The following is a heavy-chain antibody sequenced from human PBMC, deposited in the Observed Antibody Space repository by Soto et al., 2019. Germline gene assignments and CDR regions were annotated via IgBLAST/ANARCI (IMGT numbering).Heavy chain of an antibody. J-gene: IGHJ4*02. Sequence: PGGSLGLSCASSGFTFRSYAMNWVRQTQEKGLEWVSSISSTSTYTHYADSVKGRFTISRDNANNSLFLQMNSLRAEDTAIYYCARDLALAGNYWGQGALVPVSS. CDR2: ISSTSTYT. CDR1: GFTFRSYA. V-gene: IGHV3-21*01. CDR3: ARDLALAGNY. D-gene: IGHD6-19*01.